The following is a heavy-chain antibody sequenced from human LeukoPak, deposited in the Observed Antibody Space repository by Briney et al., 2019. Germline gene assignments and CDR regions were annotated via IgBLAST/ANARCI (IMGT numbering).Heavy chain of an antibody. CDR1: GLTFSNYV. CDR2: ISDSGGYT. CDR3: AKDDAWLRFGE. Sequence: GGSLRLPCAASGLTFSNYVMSWARQAPVKGLEWVSSISDSGGYTYYADSVKGRFTISRDNSKNTLYLEVISLTAEDTAVYYCAKDDAWLRFGEWSQGTLVTVSS. J-gene: IGHJ4*02. V-gene: IGHV3-23*01. D-gene: IGHD3-10*01.